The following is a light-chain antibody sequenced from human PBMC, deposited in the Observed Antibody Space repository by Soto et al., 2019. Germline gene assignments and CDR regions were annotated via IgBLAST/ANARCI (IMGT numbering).Light chain of an antibody. CDR1: SSDVGGYNS. Sequence: QSALTQPASVTGSPGQSITVSCTGTSSDVGGYNSVSWYQQHPGKPPKLIIYEVSNRPSGVSDRFSDSKSGNTASLTISGLQAEDEADYYCSSYTSTRSYVFATGTKVTVL. J-gene: IGLJ1*01. V-gene: IGLV2-14*03. CDR3: SSYTSTRSYV. CDR2: EVS.